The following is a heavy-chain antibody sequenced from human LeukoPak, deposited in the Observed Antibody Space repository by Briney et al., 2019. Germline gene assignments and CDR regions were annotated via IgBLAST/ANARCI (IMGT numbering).Heavy chain of an antibody. CDR3: ARSHYSRGWEYFDY. CDR2: INPSGGST. V-gene: IGHV1-46*01. Sequence: ASVKVSCKTSGYSFTSYNLHWVRQAPGEGLEWMGIINPSGGSTIYAQKFQGRVTMTWDMSTSTVYMELSSLRSEDTAVYYCARSHYSRGWEYFDYWGQGTLVTVSS. J-gene: IGHJ4*02. CDR1: GYSFTSYN. D-gene: IGHD6-19*01.